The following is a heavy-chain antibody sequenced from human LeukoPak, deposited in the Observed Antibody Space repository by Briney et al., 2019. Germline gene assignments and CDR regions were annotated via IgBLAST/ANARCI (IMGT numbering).Heavy chain of an antibody. D-gene: IGHD3-3*01. Sequence: PSETLSLTCTVSGGSINNYYWSWIRQPAGKGLEFIGRVFVNGRAYYNPSLKSRVTISVDTSKNQFSLKLSSVTAADTAVYYCARVPVTIFGVDYYMDVWGKGTTVTVSS. CDR1: GGSINNYY. CDR2: VFVNGRA. V-gene: IGHV4-4*07. J-gene: IGHJ6*03. CDR3: ARVPVTIFGVDYYMDV.